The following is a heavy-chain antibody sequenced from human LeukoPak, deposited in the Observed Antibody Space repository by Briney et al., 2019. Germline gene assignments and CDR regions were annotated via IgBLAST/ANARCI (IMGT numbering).Heavy chain of an antibody. CDR1: GFTFSNHI. V-gene: IGHV3-7*01. D-gene: IGHD3-10*01. Sequence: GGSLRLSCAASGFTFSNHIISWVRQAPGKGLEWVANMRQDGSDKYYVDFVKGRFSISRDNAKNSLYLQMNSLRAEDTAVYYCAREGNAFDIWGQGTMVTVSS. J-gene: IGHJ3*02. CDR3: AREGNAFDI. CDR2: MRQDGSDK.